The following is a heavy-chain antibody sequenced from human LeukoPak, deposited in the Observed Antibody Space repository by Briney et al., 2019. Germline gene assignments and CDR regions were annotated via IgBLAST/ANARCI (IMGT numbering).Heavy chain of an antibody. J-gene: IGHJ4*02. CDR3: AKEKGWELLRSYIDF. CDR1: GFTFSSYG. V-gene: IGHV3-30*18. D-gene: IGHD1-26*01. Sequence: GGSLRVSCETSGFTFSSYGMHWVRQAPGKGLQWVAVISFDGTNTVYLDSVKGRFTISRDNSKNTLYLQMNSLTSEDTATYYCAKEKGWELLRSYIDFWGQGTLVTVYS. CDR2: ISFDGTNT.